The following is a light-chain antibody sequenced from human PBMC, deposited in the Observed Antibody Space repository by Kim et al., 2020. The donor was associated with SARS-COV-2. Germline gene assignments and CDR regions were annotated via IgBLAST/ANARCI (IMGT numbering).Light chain of an antibody. CDR3: QAWGINSGL. CDR2: EDS. Sequence: VSPGQTANITCFGDKLGERYAYWYQQRPGQSPVLVIYEDSKRPSGILDRFSGFKSGNTATLTISGTQSLDEADYYCQAWGINSGLFGGGTKLTVL. J-gene: IGLJ2*01. CDR1: KLGERY. V-gene: IGLV3-1*01.